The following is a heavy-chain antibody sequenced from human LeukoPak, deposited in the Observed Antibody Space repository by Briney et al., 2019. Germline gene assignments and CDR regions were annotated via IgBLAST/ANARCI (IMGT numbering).Heavy chain of an antibody. J-gene: IGHJ5*02. CDR2: ISSSSSTI. Sequence: GGSLRLSCAASGFTFSSYGMNWVRQAPGKGLEWVSYISSSSSTIYYADSVKGRFTISRDNAKNSLYLQMNSLRAEDTAVYYCARDHFGLTYNWFDPWGQGTLVTVSS. CDR1: GFTFSSYG. V-gene: IGHV3-48*01. CDR3: ARDHFGLTYNWFDP. D-gene: IGHD3-10*01.